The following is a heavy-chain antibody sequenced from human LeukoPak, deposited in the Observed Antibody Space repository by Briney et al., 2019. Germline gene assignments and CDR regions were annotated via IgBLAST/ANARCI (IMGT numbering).Heavy chain of an antibody. D-gene: IGHD2-2*02. CDR2: INPNSGGT. Sequence: ASVKGSCKASGYTFTGYYMHWVRQAPGQGLEWMGWINPNSGGTNYAQKFQGRVTMTRDTSISTAYMELSRLRSDDTAVYLCARDGPPYCSSTSCYMSNWFDPWGQGTLVTVSS. CDR3: ARDGPPYCSSTSCYMSNWFDP. CDR1: GYTFTGYY. J-gene: IGHJ5*02. V-gene: IGHV1-2*02.